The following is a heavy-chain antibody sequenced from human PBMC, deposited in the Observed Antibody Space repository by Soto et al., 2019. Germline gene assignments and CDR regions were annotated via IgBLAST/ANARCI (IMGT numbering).Heavy chain of an antibody. CDR1: GGSISSSSYY. CDR3: ARDVNWNDGGY. D-gene: IGHD1-20*01. CDR2: IYYSGST. J-gene: IGHJ4*02. V-gene: IGHV4-39*02. Sequence: PSETLSLTCTVSGGSISSSSYYWGWIRQPPGKGLEWIGSIYYSGSTYYNPSLKSRVTISVDTSKNQFSLKLSSVTAADTAVYYCARDVNWNDGGYWGQGTLVTVSS.